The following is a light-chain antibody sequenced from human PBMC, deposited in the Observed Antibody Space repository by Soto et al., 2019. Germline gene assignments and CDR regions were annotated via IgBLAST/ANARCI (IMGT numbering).Light chain of an antibody. V-gene: IGKV3-20*01. CDR2: GAS. J-gene: IGKJ1*01. Sequence: EVVLTQSPGTLSLSPGERATLSCRASQSVGSTYVAWYQRRHGQAPRLLIYGASSRATGIPDRFSGSGSGTDLTITISRLEPEDFEVYYCQQYGDSPWTFGQGTKVDIK. CDR3: QQYGDSPWT. CDR1: QSVGSTY.